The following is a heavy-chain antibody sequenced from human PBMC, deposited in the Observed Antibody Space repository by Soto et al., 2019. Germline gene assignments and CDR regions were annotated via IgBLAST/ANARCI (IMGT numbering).Heavy chain of an antibody. J-gene: IGHJ6*03. CDR2: IKQDGSEK. V-gene: IGHV3-7*01. CDR3: ARSRSSWYLGYYYYYMDV. D-gene: IGHD6-13*01. CDR1: GFTFSSYW. Sequence: EVQLVESGGGLVQPGGSLRLSCAASGFTFSSYWMSWVRQAPGKGLEWVANIKQDGSEKYYVDSVKGRFTISRDNAKNSLYLQMNSLRAEDTAVYYCARSRSSWYLGYYYYYMDVRGKGTTVTVSS.